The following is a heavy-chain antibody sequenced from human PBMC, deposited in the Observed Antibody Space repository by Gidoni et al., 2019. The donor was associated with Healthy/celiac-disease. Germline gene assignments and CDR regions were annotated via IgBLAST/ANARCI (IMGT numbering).Heavy chain of an antibody. J-gene: IGHJ4*02. CDR3: ARMRYYDFWSGYYIIDY. D-gene: IGHD3-3*01. CDR1: GFSLSNARMG. CDR2: SFSNDEK. V-gene: IGHV2-26*01. Sequence: QVTLKESGPVLVKPTETLTLTCTVSGFSLSNARMGVSWIRQPPGKALEWLAHSFSNDEKSYSTSLKSRLTISKDTSKSQVVLTMTNLDPVDTATYYCARMRYYDFWSGYYIIDYWGQGTLVTVSS.